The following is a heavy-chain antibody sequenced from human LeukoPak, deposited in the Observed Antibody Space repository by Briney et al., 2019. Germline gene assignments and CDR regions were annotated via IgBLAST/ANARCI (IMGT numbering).Heavy chain of an antibody. D-gene: IGHD2-21*02. CDR1: GFTFSSYG. CDR2: ISYDGSNK. V-gene: IGHV3-30*18. CDR3: AKDVTFDY. Sequence: PGGCLRLSCAASGFTFSSYGMHWVRQAQGKGLEWVAVISYDGSNKYYADSVKGRFTISRDNSKNTLYLQMNSLRAEDTAVYYCAKDVTFDYWGQGTLVTVSS. J-gene: IGHJ4*02.